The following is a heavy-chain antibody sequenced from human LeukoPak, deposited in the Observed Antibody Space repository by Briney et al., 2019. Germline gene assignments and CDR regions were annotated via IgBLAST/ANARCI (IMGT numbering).Heavy chain of an antibody. Sequence: ASVKVSCKASGYTFTNYHITWVRQAPGQGLEWMGWISTNNGNTNYAQNLQGRVTITKDTSTSTAYMELRSLRSDDTAVYYCALISYCTSVTCFFLDSWGQGTLVSVSS. D-gene: IGHD2-8*01. J-gene: IGHJ4*02. CDR1: GYTFTNYH. CDR2: ISTNNGNT. CDR3: ALISYCTSVTCFFLDS. V-gene: IGHV1-18*01.